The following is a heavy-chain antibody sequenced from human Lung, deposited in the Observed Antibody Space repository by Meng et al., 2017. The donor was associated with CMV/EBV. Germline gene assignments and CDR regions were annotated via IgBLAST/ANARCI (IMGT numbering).Heavy chain of an antibody. CDR2: ISGNGYST. CDR1: GFTFGSYA. CDR3: AKDRHTSSAPYHFDS. D-gene: IGHD2-2*02. V-gene: IGHV3-23*01. Sequence: ESXKISXAASGFTFGSYAMTWVRQAPGKGLQWVSSISGNGYSTYYADSVKGRFTISRDNSNNTLFLQMNSLRADDTAVYYCAKDRHTSSAPYHFDSWGQGALVXVSS. J-gene: IGHJ4*02.